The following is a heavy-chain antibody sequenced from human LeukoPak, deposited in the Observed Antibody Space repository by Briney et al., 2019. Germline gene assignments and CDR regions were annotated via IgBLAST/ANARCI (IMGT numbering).Heavy chain of an antibody. Sequence: GASVKVSCKASGYTFTTYSMNWVRQAPGQGLEWMGWINTNTGDPTYAQGFTGRFVFSLDTSVSTAYLQISSLKAEDTAVYYCARVFSGGHGRFDYWGQGTLVTVSS. D-gene: IGHD5-12*01. V-gene: IGHV7-4-1*02. CDR3: ARVFSGGHGRFDY. CDR2: INTNTGDP. CDR1: GYTFTTYS. J-gene: IGHJ4*02.